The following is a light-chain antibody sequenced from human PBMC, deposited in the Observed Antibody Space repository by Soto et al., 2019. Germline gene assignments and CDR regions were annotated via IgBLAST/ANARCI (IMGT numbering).Light chain of an antibody. CDR1: QSFSSPY. Sequence: EIVLTQSPGTLSLSPGERATLSCRASQSFSSPYLAWYQQKPGQAPRLLIYGAATRATGVPDRFSGGGFGTDFTLSISSLEPEDFAVYYCQQYEDSPFTFGPGTRVDIK. J-gene: IGKJ3*01. CDR3: QQYEDSPFT. V-gene: IGKV3-20*01. CDR2: GAA.